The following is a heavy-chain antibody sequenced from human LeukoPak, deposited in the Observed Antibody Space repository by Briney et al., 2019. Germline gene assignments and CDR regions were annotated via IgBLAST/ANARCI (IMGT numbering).Heavy chain of an antibody. CDR3: ARGASGSYYTYYFDY. V-gene: IGHV1-8*01. Sequence: ASVKVSCKASGYTFTSYDINWVRQATGQGLEWMGWMDPNSGNTGYAQKFQGRVTMTRNTSISTAYMELSSLRSEDTAVYYCARGASGSYYTYYFDYWGQGTLVTVSS. D-gene: IGHD1-26*01. CDR2: MDPNSGNT. J-gene: IGHJ4*02. CDR1: GYTFTSYD.